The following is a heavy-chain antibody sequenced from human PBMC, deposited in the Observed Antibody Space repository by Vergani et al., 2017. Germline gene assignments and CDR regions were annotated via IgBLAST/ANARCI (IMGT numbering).Heavy chain of an antibody. CDR2: ISGSGGNT. Sequence: EVQLLESGGNLIQPGGSLRLSCGASGFTFSSYAMTWVRLAPGKGLQWVSAISGSGGNTFYTDSVKGRFTISRDNSKDTLYLQMNSLRAEDTAVYYCAKDPPCSSTSCYMFTDYWGQGTLVTVSS. CDR1: GFTFSSYA. D-gene: IGHD2-2*02. J-gene: IGHJ4*02. CDR3: AKDPPCSSTSCYMFTDY. V-gene: IGHV3-23*01.